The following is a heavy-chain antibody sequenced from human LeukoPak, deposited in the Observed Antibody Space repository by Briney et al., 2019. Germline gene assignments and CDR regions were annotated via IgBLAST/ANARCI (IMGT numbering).Heavy chain of an antibody. V-gene: IGHV3-20*04. J-gene: IGHJ4*02. CDR2: INWIGGST. CDR1: GFTFDDYG. Sequence: GSLRLSCAASGFTFDDYGMSWVRQVPGKGLEWVSGINWIGGSTGYADSVKGRFTISRDNAKHSLYLQMNSLRAEDTAVYYCARDRLHYGEYEKTFDYWGQGTLVTVSS. CDR3: ARDRLHYGEYEKTFDY. D-gene: IGHD4-17*01.